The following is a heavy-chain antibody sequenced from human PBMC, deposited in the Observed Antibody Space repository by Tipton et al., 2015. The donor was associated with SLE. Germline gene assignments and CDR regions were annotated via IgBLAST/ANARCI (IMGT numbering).Heavy chain of an antibody. CDR3: ASSLRGWFDP. CDR1: GFNFHDYA. CDR2: INWNSGRI. Sequence: SLRLSCAASGFNFHDYAMHWVRQAPGKGLEWVSGINWNSGRIAYADAVKGRFTISRDNAKNSLYLQMNSLRAEDTAVYYCASSLRGWFDPWGQGTLVTVSS. J-gene: IGHJ5*02. V-gene: IGHV3-9*01. D-gene: IGHD3-10*01.